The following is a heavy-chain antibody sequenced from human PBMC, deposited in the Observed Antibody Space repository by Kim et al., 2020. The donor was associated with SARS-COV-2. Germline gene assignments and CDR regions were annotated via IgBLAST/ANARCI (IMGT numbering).Heavy chain of an antibody. V-gene: IGHV4-31*03. D-gene: IGHD2-2*01. J-gene: IGHJ5*02. CDR1: GGSISSGGYY. CDR2: IDYSGRT. Sequence: SETLSLTCTVSGGSISSGGYYWSWIRQHPGKGLEWIGYIDYSGRTYYNPSLKSRVTISVDTSKNQFSLKLSSVTAADTAVYYCASVGVVVPAAQNWIDPWGRGTLVTVSS. CDR3: ASVGVVVPAAQNWIDP.